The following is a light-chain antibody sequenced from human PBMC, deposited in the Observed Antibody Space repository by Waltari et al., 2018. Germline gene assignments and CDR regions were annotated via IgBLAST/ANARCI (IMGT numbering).Light chain of an antibody. CDR1: QGISSA. CDR2: DAS. J-gene: IGKJ5*01. V-gene: IGKV1D-13*01. Sequence: GDRVTITCRASQGISSALAWYQQKPGKAPKLLIYDASSLESGVPSRFSGSGSGTDFTLTISSLQPEDFATYYCQQFNNYRSTFGQGTRLEIK. CDR3: QQFNNYRST.